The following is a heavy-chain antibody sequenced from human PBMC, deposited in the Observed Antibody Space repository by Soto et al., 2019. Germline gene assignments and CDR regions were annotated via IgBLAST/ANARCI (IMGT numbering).Heavy chain of an antibody. CDR2: ISADGTRT. Sequence: PGGSLRLSCSASGFTFSRYSMTWVRQGPEKGLEWVSEISADGTRTYYADSVKGRCTVSRDNSKNTLYLQMNSLRAEDTAVYYCAQNFDYWGQGTLVTVSS. CDR1: GFTFSRYS. V-gene: IGHV3-23*01. CDR3: AQNFDY. J-gene: IGHJ4*02.